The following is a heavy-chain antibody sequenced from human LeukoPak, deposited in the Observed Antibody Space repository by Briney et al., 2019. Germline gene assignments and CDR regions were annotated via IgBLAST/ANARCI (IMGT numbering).Heavy chain of an antibody. CDR3: ARGGAARLHFQN. CDR2: IYHSGST. J-gene: IGHJ1*01. D-gene: IGHD6-6*01. Sequence: SETLSLTCTVSGGSISTYYWNWIRQPPGKGLEWIGYIYHSGSTNYNPSLQSRVTISVDTSKNQFSLNLNSVTAADTAVYYCARGGAARLHFQNWGQGTLVTVFS. CDR1: GGSISTYY. V-gene: IGHV4-59*01.